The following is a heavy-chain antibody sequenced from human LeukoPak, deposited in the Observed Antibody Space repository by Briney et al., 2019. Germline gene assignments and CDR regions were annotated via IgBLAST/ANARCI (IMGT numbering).Heavy chain of an antibody. V-gene: IGHV3-23*01. Sequence: PGGSLRLSCAASGFTFSDYYMSWIRQAPGKGLEWVSGITASGDRTYYADSVQGRFTMSRDNSKNTVYLQMNSLRADDTAAYYCARDIAYSGSYDSWGQGTLVTVSS. CDR1: GFTFSDYY. CDR2: ITASGDRT. D-gene: IGHD1-26*01. J-gene: IGHJ4*02. CDR3: ARDIAYSGSYDS.